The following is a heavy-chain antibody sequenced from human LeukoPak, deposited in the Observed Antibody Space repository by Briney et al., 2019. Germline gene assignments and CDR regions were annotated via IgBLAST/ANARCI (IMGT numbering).Heavy chain of an antibody. Sequence: PGGSLRLSCTASKVTFSNYWMHWVRQAPGKGLVWVSRINTDGTTTNYAVSVRGRFTISRDNAKNTLYLQMNSLRAEDTALYYCATPGIRDQYDFDSWGQGTLVTVSS. CDR3: ATPGIRDQYDFDS. CDR2: INTDGTTT. V-gene: IGHV3-74*01. D-gene: IGHD6-13*01. J-gene: IGHJ4*02. CDR1: KVTFSNYW.